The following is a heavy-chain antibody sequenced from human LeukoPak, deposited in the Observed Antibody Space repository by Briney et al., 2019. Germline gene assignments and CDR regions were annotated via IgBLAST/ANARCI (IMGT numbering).Heavy chain of an antibody. Sequence: GGSLRLSCAASGFTFSSYAMSWVRQAPGKGLEWVSAISGSGGSTYYADSVKGRFIISRDNSKNTLYLQMNSLRAEDTAVYYCAKARQRAYYFDYWGQGTLVTVSS. J-gene: IGHJ4*02. CDR2: ISGSGGST. CDR3: AKARQRAYYFDY. V-gene: IGHV3-23*01. CDR1: GFTFSSYA.